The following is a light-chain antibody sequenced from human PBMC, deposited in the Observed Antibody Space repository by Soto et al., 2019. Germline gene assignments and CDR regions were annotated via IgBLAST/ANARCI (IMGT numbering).Light chain of an antibody. CDR2: AAS. CDR1: HGIRND. CDR3: LQDCNYPIT. V-gene: IGKV1-6*01. J-gene: IGKJ5*01. Sequence: AIQMTQSPSSLYATVGDRVTITCRASHGIRNDLGCYQQKPGKAPKLLIYAASSLQSGDPSRYNGSGSGSDFTLTISSLQIKDCATYYCLQDCNYPITLDQGTPLEIK.